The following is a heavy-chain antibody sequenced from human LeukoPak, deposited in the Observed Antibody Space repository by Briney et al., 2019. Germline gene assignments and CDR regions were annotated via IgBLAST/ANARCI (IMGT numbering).Heavy chain of an antibody. CDR2: INHSGST. CDR3: ARGRHYDYVWGSYRPNSQFDY. V-gene: IGHV4-34*01. CDR1: GGSFSGYY. J-gene: IGHJ4*02. Sequence: SETLSLTCAVYGGSFSGYYWSWIRQPPGKGLEWIGEINHSGSTNYNPSLKSRVTISVDTSKNQSSLKLSSVTAADTAVYYCARGRHYDYVWGSYRPNSQFDYWGQGTLVTVSS. D-gene: IGHD3-16*02.